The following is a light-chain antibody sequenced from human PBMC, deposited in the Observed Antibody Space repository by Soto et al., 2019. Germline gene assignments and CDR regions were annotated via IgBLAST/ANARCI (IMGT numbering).Light chain of an antibody. CDR2: AAS. V-gene: IGKV1-9*01. CDR3: QQRNSYPRT. Sequence: DIQLTQSPSFLSASVGDRVTITCRASQGISSYLAWYQQKPGKAPKLLIYAASTLQSGVPSRFSGSGSGTEFTLTISSLQPEDFATYYCQQRNSYPRTFGQGTKVEI. J-gene: IGKJ1*01. CDR1: QGISSY.